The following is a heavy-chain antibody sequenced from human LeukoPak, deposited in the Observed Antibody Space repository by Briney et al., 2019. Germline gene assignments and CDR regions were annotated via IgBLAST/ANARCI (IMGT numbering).Heavy chain of an antibody. CDR3: AKAATYFYGSVTYDWFES. CDR2: IRPSGDNT. J-gene: IGHJ5*01. CDR1: GFTFSSYD. Sequence: PGGSLRLSCAASGFTFSSYDMTWVRQAPGRGLEWVSSIRPSGDNTYYGDSVKGRFTISRDNGKNTIYLQMNSLRVDDTAIYYCAKAATYFYGSVTYDWFESWGQGTLVTVSS. D-gene: IGHD3-10*01. V-gene: IGHV3-23*01.